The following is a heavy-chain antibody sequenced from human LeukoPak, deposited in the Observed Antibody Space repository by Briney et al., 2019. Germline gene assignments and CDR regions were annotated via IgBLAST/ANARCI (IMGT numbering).Heavy chain of an antibody. J-gene: IGHJ6*03. CDR2: IILSGHS. Sequence: SQTLSPTYPLYAGSLTNYYCAWIRHSPGNGLEWIGEIILSGHSNTNPSLKSRFTLSLDTSTNQFSLKVRSVTAADTAVYYCSREGRDYYDDLTVNPQRYYYYYMDVWGNGTTVTVSS. CDR3: SREGRDYYDDLTVNPQRYYYYYMDV. CDR1: AGSLTNYY. V-gene: IGHV4-34*12. D-gene: IGHD3-9*01.